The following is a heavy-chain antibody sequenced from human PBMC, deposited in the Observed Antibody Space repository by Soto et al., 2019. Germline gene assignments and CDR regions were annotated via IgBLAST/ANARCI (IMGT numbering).Heavy chain of an antibody. CDR1: GGTFSSYA. D-gene: IGHD3-3*01. Sequence: QVPLVQSGAEVKKPGSSVKVSCKASGGTFSSYAISWVRQAPGQGLEWMGGINPIFGTANYAQKFQGRVTITADESTSTAYMELSSLRSEDTAVYYCASQYYDFWSGYYHRSYYFDYWGQGTLVTVSS. CDR3: ASQYYDFWSGYYHRSYYFDY. J-gene: IGHJ4*02. CDR2: INPIFGTA. V-gene: IGHV1-69*01.